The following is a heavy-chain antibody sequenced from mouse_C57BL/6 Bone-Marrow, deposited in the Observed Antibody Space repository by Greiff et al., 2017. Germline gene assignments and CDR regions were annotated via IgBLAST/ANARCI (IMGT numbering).Heavy chain of an antibody. J-gene: IGHJ2*01. CDR1: GYSFTSYW. Sequence: QVQLQQPGAELVKPGASVKLSCKASGYSFTSYWMHWVKQRPGQGLEWIGMIHPNSGSTNYNEKFMSKTTRTVDKSASTDYKQLSSLTSEDAAVYYWERRENPSNPLFDYWGQGTTLTVSS. CDR2: IHPNSGST. V-gene: IGHV1-64*01. CDR3: ERRENPSNPLFDY. D-gene: IGHD2-5*01.